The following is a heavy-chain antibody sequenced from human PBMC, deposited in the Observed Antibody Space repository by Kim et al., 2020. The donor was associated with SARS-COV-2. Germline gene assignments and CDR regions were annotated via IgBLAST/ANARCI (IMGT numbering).Heavy chain of an antibody. Sequence: GGSLRLSCAASGFSFSSYWMHWVRQAPGKGLVWVSRISTDGSSTSYGDSVKGRFTVSRDNAKNTMYLQMNSLRADDTAVYYCARDFKDRGNWGQGTLVTFSS. V-gene: IGHV3-74*01. D-gene: IGHD2-15*01. CDR1: GFSFSSYW. CDR3: ARDFKDRGN. J-gene: IGHJ4*02. CDR2: ISTDGSST.